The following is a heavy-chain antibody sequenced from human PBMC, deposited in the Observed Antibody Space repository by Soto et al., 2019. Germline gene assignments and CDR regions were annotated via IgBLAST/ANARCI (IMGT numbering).Heavy chain of an antibody. CDR3: ARADFPNSSSWRYYYYYYGMDV. D-gene: IGHD6-13*01. Sequence: ASVKVSCKASGYTFTSYGISWVRQAPGQGLEWMGWISAYNGNTNYAQKLQGRVTMTTDTSTSTAYMELRSLRSDDTAVYYCARADFPNSSSWRYYYYYYGMDVWGQGTTVTVSS. J-gene: IGHJ6*02. CDR2: ISAYNGNT. CDR1: GYTFTSYG. V-gene: IGHV1-18*01.